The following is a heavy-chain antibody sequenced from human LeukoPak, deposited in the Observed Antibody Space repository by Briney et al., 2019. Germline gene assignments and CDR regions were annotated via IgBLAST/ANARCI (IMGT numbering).Heavy chain of an antibody. D-gene: IGHD2-15*01. CDR3: ARDPRNVGLAP. V-gene: IGHV3-74*01. Sequence: GGSLRLSCAASGLIISNYWMHWVRQAPGKGLVWVARINSEGSGTTYADSVKGRFTISRDNVKNTLYLQMNSLRVEDTAVYYCARDPRNVGLAPWGQGTLVTVSS. CDR1: GLIISNYW. J-gene: IGHJ5*02. CDR2: INSEGSGT.